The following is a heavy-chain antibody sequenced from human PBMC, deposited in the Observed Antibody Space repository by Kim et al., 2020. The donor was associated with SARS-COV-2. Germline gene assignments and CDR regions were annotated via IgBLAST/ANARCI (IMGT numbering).Heavy chain of an antibody. J-gene: IGHJ4*02. D-gene: IGHD6-13*01. Sequence: GGSLRLSCAASGFTFSNAWMSWVRQAPGKGLEWVGRIKSKTDGGTTDYAAPVKGRFTISRDDSKNTLYLQMNSLKTEDAAVYYCTTDRTAAAGTTPKGYWGQGTLVTVSP. CDR2: IKSKTDGGTT. CDR1: GFTFSNAW. V-gene: IGHV3-15*01. CDR3: TTDRTAAAGTTPKGY.